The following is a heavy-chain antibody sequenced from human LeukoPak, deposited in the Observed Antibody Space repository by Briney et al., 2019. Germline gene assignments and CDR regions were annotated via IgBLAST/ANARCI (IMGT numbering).Heavy chain of an antibody. D-gene: IGHD3-16*02. CDR1: GGSISSYY. Sequence: PSETLSLTCTVSGGSISSYYWSWIRQPPGKGLEWIGYIYYSGSTNYNPSLKSRVTISVDTSKNQFSLKLSSVTAADTAVYYCARALYDYVWGSYRGSRYNWFDPWGQGTLVTVSS. J-gene: IGHJ5*02. CDR3: ARALYDYVWGSYRGSRYNWFDP. V-gene: IGHV4-59*12. CDR2: IYYSGST.